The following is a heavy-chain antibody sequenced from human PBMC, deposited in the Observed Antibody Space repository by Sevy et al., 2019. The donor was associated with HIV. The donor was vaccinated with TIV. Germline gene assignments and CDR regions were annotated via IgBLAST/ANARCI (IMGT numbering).Heavy chain of an antibody. Sequence: GGSLRLSCAASGLTVTNAWMSWVRQAPGKGLEWIGRIRSINGGGTKDYAAPARCRFSICRDYSKNTLYLQINSLNTDDTVMYCSTTDYIRLGATTVTAFDIWGRGTMVTVSS. J-gene: IGHJ3*02. V-gene: IGHV3-15*01. CDR3: TTDYIRLGATTVTAFDI. CDR2: IRSINGGGTK. CDR1: GLTVTNAW. D-gene: IGHD1-1*01.